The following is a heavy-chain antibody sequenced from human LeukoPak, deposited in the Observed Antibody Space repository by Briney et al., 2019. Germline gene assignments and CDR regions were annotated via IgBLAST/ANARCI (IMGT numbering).Heavy chain of an antibody. CDR2: IRSKAYGGTT. Sequence: GGSLRLSCTASGFTFGDYTMSWFRQAPGKGLEWVGFIRSKAYGGTTEYAASVKGRFTISRDDSKSLAYLHMSSLKTEDTAVYYCTTSTRWRVFDYWGQGTMVTVSS. CDR3: TTSTRWRVFDY. D-gene: IGHD5-24*01. J-gene: IGHJ4*02. V-gene: IGHV3-49*03. CDR1: GFTFGDYT.